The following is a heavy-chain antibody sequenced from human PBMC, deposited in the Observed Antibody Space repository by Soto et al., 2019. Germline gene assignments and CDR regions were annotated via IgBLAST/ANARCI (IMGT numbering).Heavy chain of an antibody. V-gene: IGHV3-30*18. CDR2: ISYDGSNK. Sequence: ESGGGVVQPGRSLRLSCAASGFTFSSYGMHWVRQAPGKGLEWVAVISYDGSNKYYADSVKGRFTISRDNSKNTLYLQMNSLRAEDTAVYYCAKNGGSSSNYFDYWGQGTLVTVSS. D-gene: IGHD6-6*01. J-gene: IGHJ4*02. CDR1: GFTFSSYG. CDR3: AKNGGSSSNYFDY.